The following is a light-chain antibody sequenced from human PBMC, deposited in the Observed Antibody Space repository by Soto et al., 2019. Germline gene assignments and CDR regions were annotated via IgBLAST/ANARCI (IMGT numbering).Light chain of an antibody. CDR3: QPRSNWPQP. J-gene: IGKJ2*01. V-gene: IGKV3-11*01. CDR2: DAS. Sequence: EIVLTQSPATLSLSPGERATLSCRASQSVSSYLAWYQQKPGQAPRLLIYDASNRATGIPARFSGSGSGTDFTLTISSLEPEDFAVYYCQPRSNWPQPFGQGTKLEIK. CDR1: QSVSSY.